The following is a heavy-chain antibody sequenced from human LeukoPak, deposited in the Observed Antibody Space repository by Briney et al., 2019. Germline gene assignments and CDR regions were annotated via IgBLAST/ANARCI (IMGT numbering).Heavy chain of an antibody. CDR3: ARGGLGY. J-gene: IGHJ4*02. CDR1: GFTFSDYE. D-gene: IGHD3-16*01. CDR2: ISTSGNIT. Sequence: GGSLRLSCAASGFTFSDYELRWVRQAPGKGLEWISHISTSGNITSYADSVKGRFTISRDNAKNSLFLQMNSLKAEDTAVYYCARGGLGYWGQGTLVTVSS. V-gene: IGHV3-11*04.